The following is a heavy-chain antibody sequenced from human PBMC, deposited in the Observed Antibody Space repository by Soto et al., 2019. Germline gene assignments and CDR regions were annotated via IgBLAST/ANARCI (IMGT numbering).Heavy chain of an antibody. V-gene: IGHV4-34*01. Sequence: SETLSLTCAVYGGSFSGYYWSWIRQPPGKGLEWIGEINHSRSTNYNPSLKSRVTISVDTSKNQFSLKLSSVTAADTAVYYCARGLIVVVPAASYYYYYGVDVWGQGTTVTVSS. CDR3: ARGLIVVVPAASYYYYYGVDV. CDR2: INHSRST. J-gene: IGHJ6*02. CDR1: GGSFSGYY. D-gene: IGHD2-2*01.